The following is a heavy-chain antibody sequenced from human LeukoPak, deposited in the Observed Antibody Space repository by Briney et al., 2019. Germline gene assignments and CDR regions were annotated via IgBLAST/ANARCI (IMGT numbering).Heavy chain of an antibody. CDR2: ISVYNGNT. D-gene: IGHD2-15*01. J-gene: IGHJ6*02. V-gene: IGHV1-18*01. Sequence: ASVKVSCKTSGYTFNNYGINWVRQAPGQGLEWVGWISVYNGNTHSAQKLHGRVTMTTDTSTSTAYMELRSLRSDDTALYYCARDRTASCYPPYYNGLDVWGQRTTVTVSS. CDR3: ARDRTASCYPPYYNGLDV. CDR1: GYTFNNYG.